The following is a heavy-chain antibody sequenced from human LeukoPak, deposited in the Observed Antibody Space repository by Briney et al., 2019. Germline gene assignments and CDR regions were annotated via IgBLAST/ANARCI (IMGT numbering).Heavy chain of an antibody. J-gene: IGHJ6*02. CDR1: GGSFSGYY. CDR3: ARDYASRRYYDILTGYSQRNYYYGMDV. V-gene: IGHV4-34*01. CDR2: INHSGST. Sequence: PSETLSLTCAVYGGSFSGYYWSWIRQPPGKGLEWIGEINHSGSTNYNPSLKSRVTISVDTSKNQFSLKLSSVTAADTAVYYCARDYASRRYYDILTGYSQRNYYYGMDVWGQGPTVTVSS. D-gene: IGHD3-9*01.